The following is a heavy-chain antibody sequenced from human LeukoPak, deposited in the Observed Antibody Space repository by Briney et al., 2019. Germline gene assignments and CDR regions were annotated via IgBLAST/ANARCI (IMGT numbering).Heavy chain of an antibody. V-gene: IGHV3-23*01. J-gene: IGHJ4*02. CDR1: IGFA. Sequence: GGSLRLSCAAFIGFAMGWVRQAPAGGLEGGSAINGRGDDTYYPDSVKGRFTISRDNSNNTLYLQMNSLRAEDTAVYYCAKGHRSSSSFFDSWGQGILVTVSS. CDR2: INGRGDDT. CDR3: AKGHRSSSSFFDS. D-gene: IGHD6-19*01.